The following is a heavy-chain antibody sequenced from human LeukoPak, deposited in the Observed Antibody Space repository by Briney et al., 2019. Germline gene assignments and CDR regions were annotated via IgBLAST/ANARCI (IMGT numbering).Heavy chain of an antibody. D-gene: IGHD4-17*01. J-gene: IGHJ4*02. V-gene: IGHV3-53*01. CDR2: IDDSGAT. CDR3: VSGYGDYNFDF. Sequence: GGSLRLSCAASGFSVINTYANWVRQAPGKGLEWVSVIDDSGATSFVDAVKGRFTISRDNSKNTVSLHMNNLRAEDTAVYYCVSGYGDYNFDFWGQGTLVTVSS. CDR1: GFSVINTY.